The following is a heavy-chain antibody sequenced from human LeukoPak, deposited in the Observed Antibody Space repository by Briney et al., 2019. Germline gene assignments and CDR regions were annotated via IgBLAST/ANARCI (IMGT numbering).Heavy chain of an antibody. CDR3: ASHVPYYYDSSGYYQYYFDY. D-gene: IGHD3-22*01. CDR2: INHSGST. J-gene: IGHJ4*02. Sequence: PSETLSLTCAVYGGSFSGYYWSWIRQPPGKGLEWLGEINHSGSTNYNPSLKSRVTISVDTSKNQFSLKLSSVTAADTAVYYCASHVPYYYDSSGYYQYYFDYWGQGTLVTVSS. CDR1: GGSFSGYY. V-gene: IGHV4-34*01.